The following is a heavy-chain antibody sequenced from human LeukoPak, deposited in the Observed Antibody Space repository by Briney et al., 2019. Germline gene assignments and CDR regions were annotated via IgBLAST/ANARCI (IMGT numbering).Heavy chain of an antibody. Sequence: GGSLRLSCAASGFTFTTYWINWVRQAPGKGLEWVAVINQDGSEKYYVDSVKGRFTISRDNAKNSLYLQMNSLRAEDTAVYYCARDFRNAGDYWGQGTLVSAPS. CDR2: INQDGSEK. V-gene: IGHV3-7*01. CDR1: GFTFTTYW. CDR3: ARDFRNAGDY. J-gene: IGHJ4*02.